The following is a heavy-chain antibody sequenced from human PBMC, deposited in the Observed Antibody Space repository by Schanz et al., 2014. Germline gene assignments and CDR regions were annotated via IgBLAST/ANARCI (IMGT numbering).Heavy chain of an antibody. J-gene: IGHJ4*02. V-gene: IGHV3-23*01. Sequence: EVQLLESGGGLVQPGGSLRLSCLASGFAFSSYGMNWLRQAPGKGPEWVSVIGVDGTTTYYADSVKGRFTISRDNSKNTLYLQMNSLRPEDTAVYYCARGLIAAAGGAFDYWGQGTLVAVSA. CDR1: GFAFSSYG. CDR2: IGVDGTTT. CDR3: ARGLIAAAGGAFDY. D-gene: IGHD6-13*01.